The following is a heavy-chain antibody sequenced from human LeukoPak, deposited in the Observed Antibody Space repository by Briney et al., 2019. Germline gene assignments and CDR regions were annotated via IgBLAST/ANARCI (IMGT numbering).Heavy chain of an antibody. Sequence: GGSVRLSCAASGFTVSSNYMSWVGQAPGKGLEWVSVIYSGGSTYYADSVKGRFTISRDNSKNTLYLQMNSLRAEDTAVYYCARESNSSGLTYYYYGMDVWGQGTTVTVSS. CDR3: ARESNSSGLTYYYYGMDV. CDR2: IYSGGST. CDR1: GFTVSSNY. D-gene: IGHD6-19*01. J-gene: IGHJ6*02. V-gene: IGHV3-53*01.